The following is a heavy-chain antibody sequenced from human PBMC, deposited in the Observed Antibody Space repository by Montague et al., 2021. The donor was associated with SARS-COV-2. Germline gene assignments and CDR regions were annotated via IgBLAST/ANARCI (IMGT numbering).Heavy chain of an antibody. CDR3: ARDWYDTSGPYFDN. J-gene: IGHJ4*02. V-gene: IGHV4-59*02. CDR2: VYSSVTT. Sequence: SETLSLTCTVSGDSVSNHYWSWIRQPPGKGLEWIGYVYSSVTTNXNPSLKSRVSISVDTSKNQVSLRLTSVTAADTAVYFCARDWYDTSGPYFDNWGQGTQVTVSS. CDR1: GDSVSNHY. D-gene: IGHD3-22*01.